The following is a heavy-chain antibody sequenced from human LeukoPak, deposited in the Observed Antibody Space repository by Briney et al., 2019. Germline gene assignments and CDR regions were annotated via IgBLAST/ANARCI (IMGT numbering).Heavy chain of an antibody. V-gene: IGHV3-74*01. D-gene: IGHD3-10*01. CDR1: GFTFSSYW. CDR3: ARDYYGSGSGDY. Sequence: PGGSLRLSCVASGFTFSSYWIHWVRQAPGKGLVWVSRINSDGSSTSYADSVKGRFTISRDNAKNTLYLQMNSLRAEDTAVYYCARDYYGSGSGDYWGQGTLVTVSS. CDR2: INSDGSST. J-gene: IGHJ4*02.